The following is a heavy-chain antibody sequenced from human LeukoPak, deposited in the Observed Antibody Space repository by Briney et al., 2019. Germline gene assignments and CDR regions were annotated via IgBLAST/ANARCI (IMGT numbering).Heavy chain of an antibody. V-gene: IGHV3-73*01. Sequence: GGSLRLSCAASGFTFSGSAMHWVRQASGKGLEWVGRIRSKANSYATAYAASVKGRFTISRDDSKNTAYLQMNSLKTEDTAVYYCTRATVTTDFDYWGQGTLVTVSS. J-gene: IGHJ4*02. D-gene: IGHD4-11*01. CDR1: GFTFSGSA. CDR3: TRATVTTDFDY. CDR2: IRSKANSYAT.